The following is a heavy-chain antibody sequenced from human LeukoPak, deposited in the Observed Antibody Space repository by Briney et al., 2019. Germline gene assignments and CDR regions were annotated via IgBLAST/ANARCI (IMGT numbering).Heavy chain of an antibody. CDR1: GFTFDDYA. CDR2: IYSGGST. D-gene: IGHD3-22*01. J-gene: IGHJ4*02. V-gene: IGHV3-53*01. CDR3: ARDFDSSGEGFDY. Sequence: GGSLRLSCAASGFTFDDYAMHWVRQAPGKGLEWVSVIYSGGSTYYADSVKGRFTISRDNSKNTLYLQMNSLRAEDTAVYYCARDFDSSGEGFDYWGQGTLVTVSS.